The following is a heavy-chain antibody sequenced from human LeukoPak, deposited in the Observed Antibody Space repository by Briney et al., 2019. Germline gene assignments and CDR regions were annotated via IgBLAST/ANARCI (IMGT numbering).Heavy chain of an antibody. V-gene: IGHV4-59*01. D-gene: IGHD4-17*01. CDR2: IYYSGST. CDR3: ARCHGDYAAGWFDP. CDR1: GGSISSYY. J-gene: IGHJ5*02. Sequence: SETLSLTCTVSGGSISSYYRSWIRQPLGKGLEWIGYIYYSGSTNYNPSLKSRVTISVDTSKNQFSLKLSSVTAADTAVYYCARCHGDYAAGWFDPWGQGTLVTVSS.